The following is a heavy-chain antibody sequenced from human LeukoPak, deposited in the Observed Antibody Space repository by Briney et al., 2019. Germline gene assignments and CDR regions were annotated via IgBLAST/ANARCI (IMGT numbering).Heavy chain of an antibody. Sequence: ASVTVSCKTSGYTVADYYIHWVRQAPGQGPEWLGWIFPKRGTTDYAQNMKGRVTMTWDASIRTAYLELGGLRPDDTAVYYCARDPEWVVTLDHWGQGTLVTVSS. CDR2: IFPKRGTT. D-gene: IGHD6-19*01. CDR3: ARDPEWVVTLDH. J-gene: IGHJ4*02. CDR1: GYTVADYY. V-gene: IGHV1-2*02.